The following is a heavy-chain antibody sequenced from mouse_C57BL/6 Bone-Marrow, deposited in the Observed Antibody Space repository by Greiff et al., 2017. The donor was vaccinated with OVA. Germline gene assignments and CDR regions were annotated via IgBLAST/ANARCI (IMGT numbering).Heavy chain of an antibody. CDR1: GYTFTDHT. CDR3: ARCGIYYGNYIIFAY. J-gene: IGHJ3*01. D-gene: IGHD2-1*01. CDR2: IYPRDGST. V-gene: IGHV1-78*01. Sequence: QVQLQQSDAELAKPGASVKISCKVSGYTFTDHTIHWMKQRPEQGLEWIGYIYPRDGSTKYNEKFKGKATLTADKSSSTAYMQLNSLTSEDSAVYFCARCGIYYGNYIIFAYWGQGTLVTVSA.